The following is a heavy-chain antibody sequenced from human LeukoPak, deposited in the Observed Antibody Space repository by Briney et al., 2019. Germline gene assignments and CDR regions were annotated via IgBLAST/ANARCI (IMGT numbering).Heavy chain of an antibody. J-gene: IGHJ4*02. CDR1: GFTLSSDW. CDR2: IKKDGIEK. Sequence: PGGSLRLSCVVSGFTLSSDWMSWVRQAPGKGLEWVANIKKDGIEKYYVESVKGRFTISRDNAKNSLYLQMNSLRAEDTALYYCAKDSRTYYHDSRCFDYWGQGTLVTVSS. V-gene: IGHV3-7*03. D-gene: IGHD3-22*01. CDR3: AKDSRTYYHDSRCFDY.